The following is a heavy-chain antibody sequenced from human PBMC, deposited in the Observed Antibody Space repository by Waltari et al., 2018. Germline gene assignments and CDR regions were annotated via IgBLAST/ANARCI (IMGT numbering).Heavy chain of an antibody. CDR3: ARGAVYFDY. Sequence: QVQLQESGPGLVKPSETLSLTCTVSGGSISRYYWSWIRQPPGKGLEWIGYIYYSGSTNYNPSLKSRVTISVDTSKNQFSLKLSSVTAADTAVYYCARGAVYFDYWGQGTLVTVSS. CDR1: GGSISRYY. CDR2: IYYSGST. J-gene: IGHJ4*02. V-gene: IGHV4-59*01.